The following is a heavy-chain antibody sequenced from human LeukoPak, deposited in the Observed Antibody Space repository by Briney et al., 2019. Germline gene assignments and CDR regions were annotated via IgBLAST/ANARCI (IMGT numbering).Heavy chain of an antibody. V-gene: IGHV3-30*02. CDR3: ATLQWTVTTWY. CDR2: IRYDGSNK. CDR1: GFTFSSYG. D-gene: IGHD4-17*01. J-gene: IGHJ4*02. Sequence: PGGSLRLSCAASGFTFSSYGMHWVRQAPGKGLEWVAFIRYDGSNKYYADSVKGRFTISRDNSKNTLYLRMNSLRAEDTAVYYCATLQWTVTTWYWGQGTLVTVSS.